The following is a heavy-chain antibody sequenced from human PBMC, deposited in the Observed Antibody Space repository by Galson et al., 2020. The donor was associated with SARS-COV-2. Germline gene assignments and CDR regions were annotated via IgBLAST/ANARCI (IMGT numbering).Heavy chain of an antibody. CDR1: GGSISSGDYY. CDR3: ARGPIDDYGDPVYYGMDV. Sequence: ETSETLSLTCTVSGGSISSGDYYWSWIRQPPGKGLEWIGYVYYSGSTYYNPSLKSRVTISVDTSKNQFSLKLSSVTAADTAVYYCARGPIDDYGDPVYYGMDVWGQGTTVTVSS. CDR2: VYYSGST. V-gene: IGHV4-30-4*01. J-gene: IGHJ6*02. D-gene: IGHD4-17*01.